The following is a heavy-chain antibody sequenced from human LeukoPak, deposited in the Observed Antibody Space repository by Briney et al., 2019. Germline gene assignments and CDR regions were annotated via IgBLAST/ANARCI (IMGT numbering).Heavy chain of an antibody. CDR1: GFTFSGSA. D-gene: IGHD6-6*01. CDR3: TRHDGGAARLLDY. J-gene: IGHJ4*02. V-gene: IGHV3-73*01. CDR2: IRSKANSYAT. Sequence: GGSLRLSCAASGFTFSGSAMHWVRQASGKGLEWVGGIRSKANSYATAYAASVKGRFTISRDDSKNTAYLQMNSLKTEDTAVYYCTRHDGGAARLLDYWGQGTLVTVSS.